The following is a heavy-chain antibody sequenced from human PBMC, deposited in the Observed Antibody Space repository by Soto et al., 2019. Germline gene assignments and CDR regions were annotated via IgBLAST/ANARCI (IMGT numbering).Heavy chain of an antibody. D-gene: IGHD6-13*01. V-gene: IGHV4-4*02. J-gene: IGHJ4*02. CDR2: IYHSGST. Sequence: SETLSLTCAVSGGSISSSNWWSWVRQPPGKGLEWIGEIYHSGSTNYNPSLKSRVTISVDKSKNQFSLKLSSVTAADTAVYYCASSGPYSSSWYYFDYWGQGTLVTVSS. CDR1: GGSISSSNW. CDR3: ASSGPYSSSWYYFDY.